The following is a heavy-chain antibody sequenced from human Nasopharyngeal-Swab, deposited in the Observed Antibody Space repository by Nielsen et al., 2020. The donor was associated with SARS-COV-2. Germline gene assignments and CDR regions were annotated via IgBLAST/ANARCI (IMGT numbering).Heavy chain of an antibody. Sequence: GESLKISCAASGFTFSNYWITWVRQAPGKGLEWVANVKQDGTEKYYVDSVKGRFTISRDNAKNSLYLQMNSLRVEDTAVYYCARKSSPFSASVHWGQGSLVTVSS. CDR2: VKQDGTEK. J-gene: IGHJ4*02. CDR3: ARKSSPFSASVH. V-gene: IGHV3-7*01. CDR1: GFTFSNYW. D-gene: IGHD5/OR15-5a*01.